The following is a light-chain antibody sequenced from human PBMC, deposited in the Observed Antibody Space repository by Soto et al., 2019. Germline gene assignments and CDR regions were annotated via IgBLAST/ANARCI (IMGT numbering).Light chain of an antibody. CDR2: GNR. Sequence: QSVLTQPPSVSGAPGQRVTISCTGNSSNLGAGYDVHWYQQLPGAAPKLVIFGNRNRPSGVPERFSGSKSGNTASLTISGLKAEDEADYHCSSYTTTTAWVFGGGTKLTVL. V-gene: IGLV1-40*01. J-gene: IGLJ3*02. CDR1: SSNLGAGYD. CDR3: SSYTTTTAWV.